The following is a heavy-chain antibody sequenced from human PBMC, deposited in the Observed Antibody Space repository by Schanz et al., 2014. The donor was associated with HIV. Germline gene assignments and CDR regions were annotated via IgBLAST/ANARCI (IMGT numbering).Heavy chain of an antibody. V-gene: IGHV3-33*01. J-gene: IGHJ6*02. CDR2: MWYDGGNK. CDR1: GFTFSSSG. Sequence: VQLVESGGGLVQPGRSLRLSCTASGFTFSSSGMHWVRQAPGKGLEWVAAMWYDGGNKYYADSVEGRFTISRDNSKNTLYLQMNSLRGEDTAVYYCARVANWDYYGMDVWGQGTLVTVSS. D-gene: IGHD3-16*01. CDR3: ARVANWDYYGMDV.